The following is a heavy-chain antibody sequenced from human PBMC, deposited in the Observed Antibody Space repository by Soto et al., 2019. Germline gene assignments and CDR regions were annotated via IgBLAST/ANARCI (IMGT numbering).Heavy chain of an antibody. Sequence: GESLKISCKGAGYSFTSYWIGWVRQMPGKGLEWMGIIYPGDSDTRYSPSFQGQVTISADKSISTAYLQWSSLKASDTAMYYCARPSSSWTWALDYWGQGTLVTVSS. J-gene: IGHJ4*02. CDR2: IYPGDSDT. CDR1: GYSFTSYW. V-gene: IGHV5-51*01. CDR3: ARPSSSWTWALDY. D-gene: IGHD6-13*01.